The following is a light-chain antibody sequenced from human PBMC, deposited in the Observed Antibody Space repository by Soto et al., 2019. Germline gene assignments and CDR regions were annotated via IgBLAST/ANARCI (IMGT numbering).Light chain of an antibody. Sequence: IVLTQSPATLSVSPGERATLFCMASQRVSGNLAWYQQKPGQAPRLLMYGASIRATGFPDRFSGSGSGTEFTLTISSLQSEDLAVYYCQQYNHWPQLTCGGGTQVDIK. J-gene: IGKJ4*01. CDR2: GAS. V-gene: IGKV3-15*01. CDR1: QRVSGN. CDR3: QQYNHWPQLT.